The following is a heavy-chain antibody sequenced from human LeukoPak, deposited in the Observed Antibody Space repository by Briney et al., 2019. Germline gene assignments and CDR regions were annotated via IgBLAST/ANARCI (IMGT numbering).Heavy chain of an antibody. CDR2: IYYSGST. CDR3: ARDQIQLHAFDI. CDR1: GGSVSSGSYY. V-gene: IGHV4-61*01. D-gene: IGHD5-18*01. Sequence: ETLSLTCTVSGGSVSSGSYYWSWIRQPPGKGLEWIGYIYYSGSTHYNPSLKSRVTISVDTSKNQFSLKVRSVTAADTAVYYCARDQIQLHAFDIWGQGTLVTVSS. J-gene: IGHJ3*02.